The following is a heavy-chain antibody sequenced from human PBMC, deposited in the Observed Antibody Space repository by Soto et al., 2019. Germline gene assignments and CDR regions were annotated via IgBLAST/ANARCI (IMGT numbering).Heavy chain of an antibody. J-gene: IGHJ4*02. D-gene: IGHD3-10*01. CDR3: ARGPYYYGSGSYYRRSGLYYFDY. CDR2: FYYSENT. CDR1: GGSISSKSYS. V-gene: IGHV4-39*01. Sequence: PSETLSLTCSVSGGSISSKSYSWGWIRQPPGKGLEWIGTFYYSENTYHNPSLKSRVTISVDTSKNQFSLKLSSVTAVDTAVYYCARGPYYYGSGSYYRRSGLYYFDYWGQGTLVTV.